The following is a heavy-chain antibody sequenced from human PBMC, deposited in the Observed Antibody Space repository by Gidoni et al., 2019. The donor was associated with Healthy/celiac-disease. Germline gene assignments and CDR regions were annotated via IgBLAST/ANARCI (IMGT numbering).Heavy chain of an antibody. CDR1: GYTVTGDY. CDR3: ARDRGYCTNGVCPGVFDY. CDR2: INPNSGGT. J-gene: IGHJ4*02. D-gene: IGHD2-8*01. V-gene: IGHV1-2*04. Sequence: QVQLVQSGAEGKKPGASVKGSCKASGYTVTGDYMHWVRQAPGQGLEGMGWINPNSGGTNYAQKFQGWVTMTRDTSISTAYMELSRLRSDDTAVYYCARDRGYCTNGVCPGVFDYWGQGTLVTVSS.